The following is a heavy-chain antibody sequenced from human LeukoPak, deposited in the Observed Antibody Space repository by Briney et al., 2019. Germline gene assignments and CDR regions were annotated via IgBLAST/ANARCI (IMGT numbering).Heavy chain of an antibody. CDR3: ARHKFAGARLRVGYFDP. D-gene: IGHD2-21*01. CDR1: GGSISFSNPY. Sequence: SGTLSLTCSVSGGSISFSNPYWGWIRQPPGKGLEWIGSIYYSGSDYYSPSLKSRATLSVDTSANQFSLRLTSLTAADTAVYYCARHKFAGARLRVGYFDPWGQGTLVTVSS. V-gene: IGHV4-39*07. CDR2: IYYSGSD. J-gene: IGHJ5*02.